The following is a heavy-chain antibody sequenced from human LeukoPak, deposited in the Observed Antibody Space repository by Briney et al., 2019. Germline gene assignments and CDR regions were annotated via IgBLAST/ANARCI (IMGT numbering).Heavy chain of an antibody. CDR1: GYTFTSYD. D-gene: IGHD2-15*01. CDR2: MNPNSGNT. J-gene: IGHJ4*02. Sequence: ASVKVSCKASGYTFTSYDINWVRQATGQGLEWMGWMNPNSGNTGYAQKFQGRVTMTRNTSISTAYMELSSLRSEDTAVYYCARGGYCSGGSCYSGFYYWGQGTLVTVSS. CDR3: ARGGYCSGGSCYSGFYY. V-gene: IGHV1-8*01.